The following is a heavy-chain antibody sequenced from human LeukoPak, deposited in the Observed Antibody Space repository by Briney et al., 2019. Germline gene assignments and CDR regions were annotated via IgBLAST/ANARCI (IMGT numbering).Heavy chain of an antibody. CDR2: IKSKTDGGTT. V-gene: IGHV3-15*01. Sequence: GGSLRLSCAASGFTFSNAWMSWVRQAPGKGLEWVGRIKSKTDGGTTDYAAPVKGRFTISRDDSKNTLYLQMNSLKTEDTAVYYCTTLGTHGGLWFGESYVDPWGQGTLVTVSS. D-gene: IGHD3-10*01. CDR3: TTLGTHGGLWFGESYVDP. J-gene: IGHJ5*02. CDR1: GFTFSNAW.